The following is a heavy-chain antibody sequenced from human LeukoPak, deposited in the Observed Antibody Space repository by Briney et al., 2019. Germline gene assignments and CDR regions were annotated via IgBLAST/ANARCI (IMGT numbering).Heavy chain of an antibody. V-gene: IGHV1-69*05. Sequence: SVKVSCKASGGTFSSYAISWVRQAPGQGLEWMGRIIPIFGTANYAQKFQGRVTITTDESTSTAYMELSSLRSEDTAVYYCARRSYDSSGCYQFDYWGQGTLVTVSS. J-gene: IGHJ4*02. D-gene: IGHD3-22*01. CDR1: GGTFSSYA. CDR2: IIPIFGTA. CDR3: ARRSYDSSGCYQFDY.